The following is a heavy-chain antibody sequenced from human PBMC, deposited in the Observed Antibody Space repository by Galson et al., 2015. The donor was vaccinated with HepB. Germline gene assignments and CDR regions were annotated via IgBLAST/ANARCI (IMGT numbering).Heavy chain of an antibody. D-gene: IGHD3-9*01. V-gene: IGHV7-4-1*02. CDR3: AREGPYDILTGRRGYYFDY. J-gene: IGHJ4*02. Sequence: SVKVSCKASGYTFTSYAMNWVRQAPGQGLEWMGWINTNTGNPTYAQGFTGRFVFSLDTSVSTAYLQISSLKAEDTAVYYCAREGPYDILTGRRGYYFDYWGQGTLVTVSS. CDR1: GYTFTSYA. CDR2: INTNTGNP.